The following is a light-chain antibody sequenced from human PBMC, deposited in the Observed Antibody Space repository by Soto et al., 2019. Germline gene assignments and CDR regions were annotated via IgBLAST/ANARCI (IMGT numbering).Light chain of an antibody. Sequence: DILMTQSPSSLSASVGDRVTITCRASQRISSYLNWYQQKPGKAPKLLLYAASRLQTGIPSSFSGSGSGTDFTLTISSLQPEDFATYYCQLCYITPFTFGPRTKVYIK. CDR2: AAS. CDR1: QRISSY. J-gene: IGKJ3*01. V-gene: IGKV1-39*01. CDR3: QLCYITPFT.